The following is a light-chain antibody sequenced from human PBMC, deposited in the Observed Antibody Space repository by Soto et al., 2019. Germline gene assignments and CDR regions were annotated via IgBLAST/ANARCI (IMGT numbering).Light chain of an antibody. CDR2: AAS. V-gene: IGKV3-20*01. CDR3: QQYTNAHGIT. Sequence: EIALTQSPGTLSLSPGVRATLSCRASQGVGNKYLAWYQQRPGQAPSLLIYAASSRATGVPDRFSGSGSGTDFTLTISRLEPEDFAVYYCQQYTNAHGITFGQGTRLEIK. J-gene: IGKJ5*01. CDR1: QGVGNKY.